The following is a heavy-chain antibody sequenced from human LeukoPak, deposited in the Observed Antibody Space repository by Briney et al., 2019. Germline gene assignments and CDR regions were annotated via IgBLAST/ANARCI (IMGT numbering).Heavy chain of an antibody. CDR3: ARFDVLTGPYSFDY. CDR1: GFTFSSYE. D-gene: IGHD3-9*01. CDR2: ISGSGTTI. V-gene: IGHV3-48*03. Sequence: GGSLRLSCVASGFTFSSYEMNWVRQPAGKGLVWLSYISGSGTTIYYADSVKGRFTISRDNAKNSVYLQVNSLRAEDTAVYYCARFDVLTGPYSFDYWGQGSLVTVSS. J-gene: IGHJ4*02.